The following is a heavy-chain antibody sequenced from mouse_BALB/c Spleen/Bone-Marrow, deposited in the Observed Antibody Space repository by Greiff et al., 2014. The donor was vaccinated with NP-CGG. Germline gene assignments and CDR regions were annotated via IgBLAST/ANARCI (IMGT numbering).Heavy chain of an antibody. CDR1: GFNIKDTY. V-gene: IGHV14-3*02. CDR3: ARATPDYPWDY. J-gene: IGHJ4*01. CDR2: IDPGSGST. Sequence: EVQLQQSGAELVKPGASVKLSCTASGFNIKDTYIHWVKQRPEQGLEWIGRIDPGSGSTKYDPKFQGKATIKADTSSNTAYVQLSSLTSEDTAVYYCARATPDYPWDYWGQGNSVTVSS.